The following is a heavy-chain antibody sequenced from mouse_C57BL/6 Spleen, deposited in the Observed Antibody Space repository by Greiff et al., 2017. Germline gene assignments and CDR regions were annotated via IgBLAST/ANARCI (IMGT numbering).Heavy chain of an antibody. J-gene: IGHJ4*01. D-gene: IGHD3-2*02. CDR2: INPSSGYT. V-gene: IGHV1-4*01. CDR3: ASSDYPFAMDY. CDR1: GYTFTSYT. Sequence: QVQLQQSGAELARPGASVKMSCKASGYTFTSYTMHWVKQRPGQGLEWIGYINPSSGYTKYNQKFKDKATLTADKSSSTAYMQLSSLTSEDSAVYYCASSDYPFAMDYWGQGTSVTVSS.